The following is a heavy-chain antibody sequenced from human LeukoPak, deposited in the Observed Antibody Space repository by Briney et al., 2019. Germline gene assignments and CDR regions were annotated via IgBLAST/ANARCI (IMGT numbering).Heavy chain of an antibody. CDR3: AFTPDTYDSSGYAFDI. V-gene: IGHV4-34*01. CDR1: GGSFSGYY. D-gene: IGHD3-22*01. J-gene: IGHJ3*02. Sequence: SETLSLTCAVYGGSFSGYYWSWIRQPPGKGLEWIGEINHSGSTNYNPSLKSRVTISVDTSKNQFSLKLSSVTAADTAVYYCAFTPDTYDSSGYAFDIWGQGTMVTVSS. CDR2: INHSGST.